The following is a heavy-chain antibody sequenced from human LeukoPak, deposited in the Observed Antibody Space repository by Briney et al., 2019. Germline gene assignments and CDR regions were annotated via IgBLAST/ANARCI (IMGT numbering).Heavy chain of an antibody. Sequence: PSETLSLTCTVSGGSISSSSYYWGWIRQPPGKGLEWIGSIYYSGSTYYNPSLKSRVTISVDTSKNQFSLKLSSVTAADTAVYYCARPHRGYSYGPFDYWGQGTLVTVSS. J-gene: IGHJ4*02. D-gene: IGHD5-18*01. CDR3: ARPHRGYSYGPFDY. V-gene: IGHV4-39*01. CDR2: IYYSGST. CDR1: GGSISSSSYY.